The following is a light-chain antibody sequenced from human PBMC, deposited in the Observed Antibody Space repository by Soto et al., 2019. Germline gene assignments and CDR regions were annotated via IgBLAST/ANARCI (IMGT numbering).Light chain of an antibody. CDR2: QVS. J-gene: IGKJ1*01. V-gene: IGKV2-24*01. CDR1: QSLVYSDGNTY. Sequence: DIVLTQTPLSSPVTLGQPASISCRSSQSLVYSDGNTYLSWLQQRPGQPPRLLIYQVSNGFSGVPDRFSGSGAVTDFTLKISRVEAEDVGVYYCVQFSPFPLTFGQGTKVQIK. CDR3: VQFSPFPLT.